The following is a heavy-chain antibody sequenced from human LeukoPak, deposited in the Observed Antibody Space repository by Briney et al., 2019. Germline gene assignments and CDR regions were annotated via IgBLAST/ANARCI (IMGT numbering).Heavy chain of an antibody. CDR1: GFVFDTYG. CDR3: ARDYGSGSPIDY. CDR2: IWYDGSKK. Sequence: PGRSLRLSCAASGFVFDTYGMHWVRQAPGKGLEWVAVIWYDGSKKYYADSVKGRFTISRDNSKNTLYLQMNSLRAEDTAVYYCARDYGSGSPIDYWGQGTLVTVSS. D-gene: IGHD3-10*01. V-gene: IGHV3-33*01. J-gene: IGHJ4*02.